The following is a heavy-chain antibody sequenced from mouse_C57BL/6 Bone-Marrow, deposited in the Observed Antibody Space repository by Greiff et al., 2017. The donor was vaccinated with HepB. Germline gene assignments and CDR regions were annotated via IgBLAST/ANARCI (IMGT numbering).Heavy chain of an antibody. CDR2: ISSGGSYT. D-gene: IGHD5-1*01. Sequence: EVQGVESGGDLVKPGGSLKLSCAASGFTFSSYGMSWVRQTPDKRLEWVATISSGGSYTYYPDSVKGRFTISRDNAKNTLYLQMSSLKSEDTAMYYCARHGMYHPVCFAYWGQGTLVTVSA. J-gene: IGHJ3*01. CDR1: GFTFSSYG. CDR3: ARHGMYHPVCFAY. V-gene: IGHV5-6*01.